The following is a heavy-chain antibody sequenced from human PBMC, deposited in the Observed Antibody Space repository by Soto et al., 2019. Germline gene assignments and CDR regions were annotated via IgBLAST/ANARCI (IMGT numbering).Heavy chain of an antibody. V-gene: IGHV5-10-1*01. CDR1: GYSCTSYG. CDR3: ASPGYDFWSGPYYYGMDV. CDR2: IDPSDSYT. D-gene: IGHD3-3*01. Sequence: XESLKLSCQGSGYSCTSYGISLVLQMPGKGLEWMGRIDPSDSYTNYSPSFQGHVTISADKSISTAYLQWSSLKASDTAMYYCASPGYDFWSGPYYYGMDVWGQGTTVTVSS. J-gene: IGHJ6*02.